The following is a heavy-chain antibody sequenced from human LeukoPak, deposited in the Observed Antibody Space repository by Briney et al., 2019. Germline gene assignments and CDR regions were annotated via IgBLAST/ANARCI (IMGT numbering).Heavy chain of an antibody. D-gene: IGHD6-13*01. CDR3: ARGLAAATDY. J-gene: IGHJ4*02. V-gene: IGHV3-48*01. Sequence: GGSLRLSCAASGFTFSSYSMNWVRQAPGKGLEWVSYISSSSSTIYYADSVKGRFTISRDNSENTLYLQMNSLRAEDTAVYYCARGLAAATDYWGQGTLVTVSS. CDR1: GFTFSSYS. CDR2: ISSSSSTI.